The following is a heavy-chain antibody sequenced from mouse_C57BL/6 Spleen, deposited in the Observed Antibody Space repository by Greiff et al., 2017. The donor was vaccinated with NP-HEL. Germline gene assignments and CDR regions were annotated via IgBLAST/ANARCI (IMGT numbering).Heavy chain of an antibody. V-gene: IGHV5-6*01. Sequence: EVQLVESGGDLVKPGGSLKLSCAASGFTFSSYGMSWVRQTPDKRLEWVATISSGGSYTYYPDSVKGRFTISRDNAKNTLYLQMSSLKSEDTAMYCCARGMARDYFGYWGQGTTLTVAS. CDR1: GFTFSSYG. D-gene: IGHD2-3*01. J-gene: IGHJ2*01. CDR3: ARGMARDYFGY. CDR2: ISSGGSYT.